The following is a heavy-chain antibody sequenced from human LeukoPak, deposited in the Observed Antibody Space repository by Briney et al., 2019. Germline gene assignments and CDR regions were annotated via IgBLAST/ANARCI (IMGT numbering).Heavy chain of an antibody. CDR1: GGSFSGYY. CDR2: INHSGST. V-gene: IGHV4-34*01. Sequence: SETLSLTCAVYGGSFSGYYWSWIRQPPGKGLEWIGEINHSGSTNYSPSLKSRVTISVDTSKNQFSLKLSSVTAADTAVYYCARGPSLYCSSTSCYGRWFDPWGQGTLVTVSS. J-gene: IGHJ5*02. D-gene: IGHD2-2*01. CDR3: ARGPSLYCSSTSCYGRWFDP.